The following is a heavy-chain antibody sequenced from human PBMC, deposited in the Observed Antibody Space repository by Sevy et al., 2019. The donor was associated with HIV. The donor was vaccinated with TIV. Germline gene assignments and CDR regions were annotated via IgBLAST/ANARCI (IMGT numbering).Heavy chain of an antibody. D-gene: IGHD3-22*01. CDR1: GFTFSSYA. CDR3: ARMYYYDSSGYPGPYFDY. J-gene: IGHJ4*02. CDR2: ISYDGSNK. Sequence: GGSLRLSCAASGFTFSSYAMHWVRQAPGKGLEWVAVISYDGSNKYYADSVKGRFTISRDNSKNTLYLQMNSLRAEDTAVYDCARMYYYDSSGYPGPYFDYWGQGTLVTVSS. V-gene: IGHV3-30-3*01.